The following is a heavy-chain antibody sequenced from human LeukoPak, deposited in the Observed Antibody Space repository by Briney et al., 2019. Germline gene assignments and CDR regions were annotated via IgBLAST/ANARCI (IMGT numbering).Heavy chain of an antibody. Sequence: SETLSPTCTVSGGSISSGGYYWSWIRQHPGKGLEWIGYIYYSGSTYYNPSLKSRVTISVDTSKNQFSLKLSSVTAADTAVYYCARAGGYYFSFDYWGQGTLVTVSS. CDR1: GGSISSGGYY. D-gene: IGHD3-3*01. J-gene: IGHJ4*02. V-gene: IGHV4-31*03. CDR2: IYYSGST. CDR3: ARAGGYYFSFDY.